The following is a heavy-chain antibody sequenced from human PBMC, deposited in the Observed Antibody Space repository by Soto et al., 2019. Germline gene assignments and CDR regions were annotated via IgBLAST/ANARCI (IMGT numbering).Heavy chain of an antibody. CDR2: IYVTGAV. CDR3: ARLRIATNNYKWFDP. CDR1: GAALNSGNYY. Sequence: SETLSLTCSVSGAALNSGNYYWSWIRHVPGKVLEWIGHIYVTGAVDYNPSLRDRITISQDTSERQFSLNLRLVTAADTAVYYCARLRIATNNYKWFDPWGQGTLVTVSS. V-gene: IGHV4-31*03. J-gene: IGHJ5*02. D-gene: IGHD2-21*01.